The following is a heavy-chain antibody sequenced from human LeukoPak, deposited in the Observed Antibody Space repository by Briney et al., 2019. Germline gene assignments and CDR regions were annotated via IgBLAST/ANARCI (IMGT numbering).Heavy chain of an antibody. Sequence: SSETLSLTCAGYGGSFSGYYWSWIRQPPGKGLEWIGEINHSGSTNYNPSLKSRVTISVDTSKNQFSLKLSSVTAADTAVYYCARGITMVRGVIGPGNYYMDVWGKGTTVTVSS. CDR1: GGSFSGYY. CDR3: ARGITMVRGVIGPGNYYMDV. V-gene: IGHV4-34*01. CDR2: INHSGST. D-gene: IGHD3-10*01. J-gene: IGHJ6*03.